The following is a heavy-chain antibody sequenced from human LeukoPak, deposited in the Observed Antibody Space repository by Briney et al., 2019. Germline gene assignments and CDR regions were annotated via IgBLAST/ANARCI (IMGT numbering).Heavy chain of an antibody. Sequence: SETLSLTCAVYGGSFSGYYWSWIRQPPGKGLEWIGEINHSGSTNYNPSLKSRVTISVDTSKNQFSLKLSSVTAADTAVYYCASFKGDDWGQGTLVTVSS. CDR2: INHSGST. J-gene: IGHJ4*02. V-gene: IGHV4-34*01. CDR1: GGSFSGYY. CDR3: ASFKGDD. D-gene: IGHD3-16*01.